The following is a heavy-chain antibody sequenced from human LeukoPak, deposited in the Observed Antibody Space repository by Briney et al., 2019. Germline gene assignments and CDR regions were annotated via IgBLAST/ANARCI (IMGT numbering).Heavy chain of an antibody. J-gene: IGHJ3*02. Sequence: ASVKVSCKASGYTFTSYYMHWVRQAPGQGLEWMGIINPSGGSTSYAQKFQGRVTMTRDTSTSTVYMELSSLRSEDTAVYYCARAHAYDILTGYLMRASDIWGQGTMVTVSS. V-gene: IGHV1-46*01. D-gene: IGHD3-9*01. CDR1: GYTFTSYY. CDR2: INPSGGST. CDR3: ARAHAYDILTGYLMRASDI.